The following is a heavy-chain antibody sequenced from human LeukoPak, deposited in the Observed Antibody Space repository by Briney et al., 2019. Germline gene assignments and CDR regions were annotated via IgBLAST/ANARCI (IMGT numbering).Heavy chain of an antibody. D-gene: IGHD3-9*01. J-gene: IGHJ4*02. Sequence: GGSLRLSCAASGFTFSSYGMHWVRQAPGKGLEWVAFIRNDGSNKYYADSVKGRFTISRDNSKNTLYLQMNSLRAEDTAVYYCARDLLGSATSYSSGAWDYWGQGTLVTVSS. V-gene: IGHV3-30*02. CDR2: IRNDGSNK. CDR3: ARDLLGSATSYSSGAWDY. CDR1: GFTFSSYG.